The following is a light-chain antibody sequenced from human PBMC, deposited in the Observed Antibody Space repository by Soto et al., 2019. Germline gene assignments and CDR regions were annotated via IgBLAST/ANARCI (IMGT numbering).Light chain of an antibody. CDR3: QQYDSSWT. Sequence: DIQMTQSTSTLSGYGGARVTITCLASQNISSWLAWYQQKPGKAPKLLIYDASSVESGVPSRFSGSGSGTDFTLTISSQQPDDFATYYCQQYDSSWTFGQGTKVDIK. V-gene: IGKV1-5*01. J-gene: IGKJ1*01. CDR1: QNISSW. CDR2: DAS.